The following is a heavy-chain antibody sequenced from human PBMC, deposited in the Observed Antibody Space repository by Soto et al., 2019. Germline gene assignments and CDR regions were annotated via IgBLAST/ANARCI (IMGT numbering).Heavy chain of an antibody. V-gene: IGHV3-33*08. CDR2: IWYDGSNK. CDR3: ARADCIGAYCYSWPFNYGVDV. CDR1: GFTFNTYG. Sequence: QVQLVESGGGVVQPGGSLRLSCTTSGFTFNTYGMHWVRQAPGKGLEWVAIIWYDGSNKYYADSVKGRFTISRDNSKNTLYLQMNSLRAEDTALYYCARADCIGAYCYSWPFNYGVDVWGQGTTVTVSS. J-gene: IGHJ6*02. D-gene: IGHD2-15*01.